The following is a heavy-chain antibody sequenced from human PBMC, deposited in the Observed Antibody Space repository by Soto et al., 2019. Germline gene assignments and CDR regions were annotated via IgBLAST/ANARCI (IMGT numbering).Heavy chain of an antibody. CDR3: TRDHPLGYCSSTSCSL. D-gene: IGHD2-2*01. V-gene: IGHV3-49*03. CDR1: GFTFGDYA. Sequence: GGSLRLSCTASGFTFGDYAMSWFRQAPGKGLEWVGFIRSKAYGGTTEYAASVKGRFTISRDDSKSIAYLQMNSLKTEDTAVYYCTRDHPLGYCSSTSCSLWGQGTLVTSPQ. J-gene: IGHJ4*02. CDR2: IRSKAYGGTT.